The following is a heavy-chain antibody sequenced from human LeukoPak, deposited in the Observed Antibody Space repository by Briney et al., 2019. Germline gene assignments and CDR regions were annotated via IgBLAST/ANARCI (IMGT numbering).Heavy chain of an antibody. CDR3: ARESLRRYYDSSGYFPFDY. Sequence: SVKVSCEASGGTFSSYAISWVRQAPGQGLEWMGGIIPIFGTANYAQKFQGRVTITADESTSTAYMELSSLRSEDTAVYYCARESLRRYYDSSGYFPFDYWGQGTLVTVSS. V-gene: IGHV1-69*01. CDR1: GGTFSSYA. D-gene: IGHD3-22*01. J-gene: IGHJ4*02. CDR2: IIPIFGTA.